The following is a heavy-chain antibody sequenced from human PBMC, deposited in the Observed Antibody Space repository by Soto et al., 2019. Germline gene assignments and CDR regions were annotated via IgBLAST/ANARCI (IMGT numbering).Heavy chain of an antibody. J-gene: IGHJ4*02. D-gene: IGHD6-13*01. CDR3: ARGAVAAGGTLGS. CDR2: IIPVLGVA. Sequence: QVPLVQSGAEVKKPGSSVKVSCKASGGSFNSYTFSWVRQAPGQGPEWMGRIIPVLGVANYAQTFQGRVTITADKSTSTVYMDLNSLRSEDTAVYYCARGAVAAGGTLGSWGQGTLVTVSS. CDR1: GGSFNSYT. V-gene: IGHV1-69*02.